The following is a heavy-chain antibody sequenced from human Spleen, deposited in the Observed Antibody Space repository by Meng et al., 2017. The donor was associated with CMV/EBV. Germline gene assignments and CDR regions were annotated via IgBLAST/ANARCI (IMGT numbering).Heavy chain of an antibody. Sequence: QVQLVKSGAGVKKPGASVKVSCKASGYIFNNYGVSWVRQAPGQGPEWMGWISAYNGNTNYAQKLQGRVTMTTDTSTSTAYMELRSLRSDDTAVYYCARGVAPTFNYWGQGTLVTVSS. V-gene: IGHV1-18*01. CDR2: ISAYNGNT. CDR1: GYIFNNYG. CDR3: ARGVAPTFNY. J-gene: IGHJ4*02. D-gene: IGHD5-24*01.